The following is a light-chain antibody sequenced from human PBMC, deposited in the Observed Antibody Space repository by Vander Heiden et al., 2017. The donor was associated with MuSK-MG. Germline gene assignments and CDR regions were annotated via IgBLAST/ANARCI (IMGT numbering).Light chain of an antibody. CDR1: SSNIGAGYD. J-gene: IGLJ1*01. V-gene: IGLV1-40*01. Sequence: QSVLTQPPSVSGAPGQRVTISCTGSSSNIGAGYDVHWYQQLPGTAPKLVIYGNTNRPSGVPDRFSGSKSGTSASLAITGLQAEDEADYYCQSYDSSLSGYVFGTGTKVTGL. CDR2: GNT. CDR3: QSYDSSLSGYV.